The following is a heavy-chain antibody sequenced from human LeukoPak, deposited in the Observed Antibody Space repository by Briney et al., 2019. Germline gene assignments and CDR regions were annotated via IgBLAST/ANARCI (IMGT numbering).Heavy chain of an antibody. CDR1: GFIFSKYS. CDR3: ARDTPGEESH. CDR2: IGSTGSAI. V-gene: IGHV3-48*04. D-gene: IGHD2-2*01. J-gene: IGHJ4*02. Sequence: PGGSLRLSCAASGFIFSKYSMDWVRQAPGKGLEWISYIGSTGSAIHYADSVKGRFTISRDNAKNSLYLQMNSLRAEDTAVYYCARDTPGEESHWGQGTLVTVSS.